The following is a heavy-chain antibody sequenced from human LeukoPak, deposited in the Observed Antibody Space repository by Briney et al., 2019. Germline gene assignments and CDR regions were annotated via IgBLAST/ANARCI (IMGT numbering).Heavy chain of an antibody. CDR1: GFSFSSYW. D-gene: IGHD3-3*01. CDR3: ARVSNDFWSGYYPGY. J-gene: IGHJ4*02. CDR2: IKQDGSEQ. Sequence: GGSLRLSCAASGFSFSSYWMTWVRQAPGKGLEWVASIKQDGSEQFYVDSVKGRFTISRDNAKNSLYLQMNSLRVEDTAVYYCARVSNDFWSGYYPGYWGQGTLVTVSS. V-gene: IGHV3-7*04.